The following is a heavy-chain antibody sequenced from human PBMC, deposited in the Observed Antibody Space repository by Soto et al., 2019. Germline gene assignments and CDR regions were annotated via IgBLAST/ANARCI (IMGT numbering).Heavy chain of an antibody. V-gene: IGHV3-30*18. Sequence: QVQLVESGGGVVQPGRSLRLSCAASGFTFSNYDMNWVRQAPGKGLEWVAVILYDGSNKYYADSVKGRFTISRDNSKNTLYLQMNSTKPEDTAVYYCAKDHQYCSGSSCYSARNTYFDYWGQGTLVTVSS. D-gene: IGHD2-15*01. CDR3: AKDHQYCSGSSCYSARNTYFDY. CDR2: ILYDGSNK. J-gene: IGHJ4*02. CDR1: GFTFSNYD.